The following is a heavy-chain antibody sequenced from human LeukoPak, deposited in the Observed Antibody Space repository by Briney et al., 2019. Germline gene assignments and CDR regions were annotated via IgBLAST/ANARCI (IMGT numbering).Heavy chain of an antibody. J-gene: IGHJ5*02. V-gene: IGHV4-61*02. CDR1: GASVSSGNCY. CDR2: MYSSGGA. CDR3: ARVQIRGYCSGGSCMRFDP. D-gene: IGHD2-15*01. Sequence: SETLSLTCTVSGASVSSGNCYWSWIRQPAGKGPEWIGRMYSSGGANYNPSLKTRVTISIDTSKNQFSLRLSSVTAADTAVYYCARVQIRGYCSGGSCMRFDPWGQGTLVTVSS.